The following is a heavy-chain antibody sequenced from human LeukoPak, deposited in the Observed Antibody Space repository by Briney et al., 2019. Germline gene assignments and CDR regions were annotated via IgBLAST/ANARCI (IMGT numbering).Heavy chain of an antibody. CDR2: IYYSGST. Sequence: PSETLSLTCTASGGSISSSSYYWGWIRQPPGKGLEWIGSIYYSGSTYYNPSLKSRVTISVDTSKNQFSLKLSSVTAADTAVYYCARWDCSSTSCYDYWGQGTLVTVSS. CDR1: GGSISSSSYY. D-gene: IGHD2-2*01. CDR3: ARWDCSSTSCYDY. V-gene: IGHV4-39*01. J-gene: IGHJ4*02.